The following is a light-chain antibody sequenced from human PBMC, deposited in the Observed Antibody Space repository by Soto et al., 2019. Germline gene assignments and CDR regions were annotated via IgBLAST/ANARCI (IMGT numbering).Light chain of an antibody. CDR2: WAS. CDR1: QSVLYSSNNLNY. V-gene: IGKV4-1*01. CDR3: QEYYSGPRT. J-gene: IGKJ1*01. Sequence: DIVMTQSPASLAVSLGERATINCKSSQSVLYSSNNLNYLAWYQQKPGQPPKLLIYWASTRQSGVPDRFSGSGSGTDFTLTISSLQAEDVAVYYCQEYYSGPRTFGQGTTVEIK.